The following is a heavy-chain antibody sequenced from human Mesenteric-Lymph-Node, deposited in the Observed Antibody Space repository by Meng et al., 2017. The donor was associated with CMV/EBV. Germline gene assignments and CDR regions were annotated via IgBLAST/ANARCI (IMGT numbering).Heavy chain of an antibody. CDR2: IYYSGST. V-gene: IGHV4-59*12. J-gene: IGHJ4*02. CDR3: ARVIAAAGREIDY. D-gene: IGHD6-13*01. Sequence: SETLSLTCTVSGGSISSYYWSWIRQPPGKGLVWIGYIYYSGSTNYNPSLKSRVTISVDTSKNQFSLKLSSVTAADTAVYYCARVIAAAGREIDYWGQGTLVTVSS. CDR1: GGSISSYY.